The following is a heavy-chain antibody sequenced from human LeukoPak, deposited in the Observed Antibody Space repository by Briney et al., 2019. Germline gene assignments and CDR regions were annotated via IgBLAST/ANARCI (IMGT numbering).Heavy chain of an antibody. D-gene: IGHD2-21*02. Sequence: ASVTVSCKASGFTFSDSAVQWVRQARGQSPEWIGYIVVGSGSTVYAQKFQQRVTMTRDLSTYTAYMELSSLRSEDTAVYYCAADQAPTDPYMWVDPWGQGTQVIVSS. CDR1: GFTFSDSA. CDR3: AADQAPTDPYMWVDP. CDR2: IVVGSGST. V-gene: IGHV1-58*01. J-gene: IGHJ5*02.